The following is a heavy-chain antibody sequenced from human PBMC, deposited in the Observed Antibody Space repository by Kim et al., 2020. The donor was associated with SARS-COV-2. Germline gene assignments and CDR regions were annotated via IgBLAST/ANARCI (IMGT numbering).Heavy chain of an antibody. CDR2: IYYSGST. V-gene: IGHV4-59*01. CDR1: GGSISGYY. D-gene: IGHD5-18*01. CDR3: ARQGIHLWIQDTDAFDI. J-gene: IGHJ3*02. Sequence: SETLSLTCTVSGGSISGYYWSWIRQPPGKGLEWIGSIYYSGSTNYNPSLKSRVTISVDTSKNQFSLKLRSVTAADTAVYYCARQGIHLWIQDTDAFDIWGQGTMVTVSS.